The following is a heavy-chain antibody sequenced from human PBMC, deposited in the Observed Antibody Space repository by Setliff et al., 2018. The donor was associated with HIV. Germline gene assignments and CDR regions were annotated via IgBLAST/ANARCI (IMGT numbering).Heavy chain of an antibody. CDR1: GGSFSGYY. J-gene: IGHJ6*02. D-gene: IGHD3-10*02. V-gene: IGHV4-34*01. Sequence: SETLSLTCAVYGGSFSGYYWTWIRKPPGKGLEWIGEIKHSGSTNYNPSLKSRVTISVDTSKNQFSLRLSSVTAADTAVYYCARGPFPAAGCSGLRGGRAYYYYGTGVWGQGTTVTVSS. CDR2: IKHSGST. CDR3: ARGPFPAAGCSGLRGGRAYYYYGTGV.